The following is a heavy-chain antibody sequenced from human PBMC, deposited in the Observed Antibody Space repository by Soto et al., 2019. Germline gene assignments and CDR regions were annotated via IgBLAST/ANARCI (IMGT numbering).Heavy chain of an antibody. CDR1: GYTLTELS. CDR2: FDPEDGET. V-gene: IGHV1-24*01. CDR3: ATSGVGATTGSNDAFDI. D-gene: IGHD1-26*01. J-gene: IGHJ3*02. Sequence: ASVKVSCKVSGYTLTELSMHWVRQAPGKGLEWMGGFDPEDGETIYAQKFQGRVTMTEDTSTDTAYMELSSLRSEDTAMYYCATSGVGATTGSNDAFDIWGQGTMVTVSS.